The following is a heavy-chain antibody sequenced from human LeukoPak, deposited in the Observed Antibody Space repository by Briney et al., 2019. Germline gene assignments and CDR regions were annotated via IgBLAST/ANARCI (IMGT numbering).Heavy chain of an antibody. J-gene: IGHJ5*02. Sequence: SETLSLTCTVSGGSITNYYWNWIRQPPGKGLEWIANIYNSGSTDYNPSLKSRLTISLDTSKNQISLKLSWVTAADTAVYHCARVLSIVVVPGATFWFDPWGQGTLVTVSS. CDR2: IYNSGST. CDR3: ARVLSIVVVPGATFWFDP. D-gene: IGHD2-2*01. CDR1: GGSITNYY. V-gene: IGHV4-59*12.